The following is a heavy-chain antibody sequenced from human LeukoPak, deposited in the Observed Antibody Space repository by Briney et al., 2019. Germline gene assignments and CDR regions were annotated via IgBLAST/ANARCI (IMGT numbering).Heavy chain of an antibody. CDR1: GFTFSSYS. J-gene: IGHJ4*02. CDR2: ISSSSSYI. D-gene: IGHD4-17*01. CDR3: ARDRASTVTTEAIDY. V-gene: IGHV3-21*01. Sequence: GGSLRLSCAASGFTFSSYSMNWVRQAPGKGLEWVSSISSSSSYIYYADSVKGRFTISRDNAKNSLYLQMNSLRAEDTAVYYCARDRASTVTTEAIDYWGQGTLVTVSS.